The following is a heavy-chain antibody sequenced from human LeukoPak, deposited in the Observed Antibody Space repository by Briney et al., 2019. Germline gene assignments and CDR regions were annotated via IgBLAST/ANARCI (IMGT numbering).Heavy chain of an antibody. V-gene: IGHV3-23*01. J-gene: IGHJ4*02. CDR2: LSSTGLTT. CDR3: AKGARSHTSAFCDS. Sequence: SGGSLRLSCAASGFTFSSFAMNWVRRAPGKGLEWGSGLSSTGLTTYYTPAVKGRFTISRDNSKNILYLDMNTLRAEDTAVYYCAKGARSHTSAFCDSWGQGNQVTLSP. CDR1: GFTFSSFA. D-gene: IGHD2-2*01.